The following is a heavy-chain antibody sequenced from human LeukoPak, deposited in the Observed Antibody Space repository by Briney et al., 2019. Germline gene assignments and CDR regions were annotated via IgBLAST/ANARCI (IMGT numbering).Heavy chain of an antibody. CDR1: GGSINYYY. D-gene: IGHD3-10*01. Sequence: SETLSLTCTVSGGSINYYYWSWIWQPPGKGLEWIGYIYYSGSTNYNPSLKSRVTISVDTSKNQFSLKLSSVTAADTAVYYCARGITMVRGLIFDYWGQGTLVTVSS. J-gene: IGHJ4*02. CDR3: ARGITMVRGLIFDY. V-gene: IGHV4-59*01. CDR2: IYYSGST.